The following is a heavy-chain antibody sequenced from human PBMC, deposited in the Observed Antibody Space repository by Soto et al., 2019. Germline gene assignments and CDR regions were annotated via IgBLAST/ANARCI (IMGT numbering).Heavy chain of an antibody. CDR1: GFTFSSYS. D-gene: IGHD2-2*01. J-gene: IGHJ4*02. V-gene: IGHV3-21*01. Sequence: EVQLVESGGGLVKPGGSLRLSCAASGFTFSSYSMNWVRQAPGKGLEWVSSISSSSSYIYYADSVKGRFTISRDNAKNSLYLQMNSLRAEDTAVYYCARANLGYCISTSCYWGDYYFDYWGQGTLVTVSS. CDR2: ISSSSSYI. CDR3: ARANLGYCISTSCYWGDYYFDY.